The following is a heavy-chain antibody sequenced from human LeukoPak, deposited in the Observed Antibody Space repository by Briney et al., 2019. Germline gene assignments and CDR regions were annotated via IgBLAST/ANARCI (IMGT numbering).Heavy chain of an antibody. Sequence: SETLSLTCTVPGGSISPYYWSWIRQPPGKGLEWIGYIYYSGSTNYNPSLKSRVTISVDTSKNQFSLKLSSVTAADTAVYYCARGPPPDSRTDSSSWYYGGWFDPWGQGTLVTVSS. CDR2: IYYSGST. D-gene: IGHD6-13*01. CDR3: ARGPPPDSRTDSSSWYYGGWFDP. CDR1: GGSISPYY. J-gene: IGHJ5*02. V-gene: IGHV4-59*12.